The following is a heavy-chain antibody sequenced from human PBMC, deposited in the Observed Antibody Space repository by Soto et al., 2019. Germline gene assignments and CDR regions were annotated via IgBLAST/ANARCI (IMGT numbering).Heavy chain of an antibody. CDR3: ARSGYCTSTSCYTGRGAFDI. J-gene: IGHJ3*02. CDR1: GFTFSSFW. V-gene: IGHV3-7*01. CDR2: IKEDGSEK. D-gene: IGHD2-2*02. Sequence: GGSLRLSCAASGFTFSSFWLSWVRQAPGKGLEWVANIKEDGSEKYYVDSVKGRFTISRDNAKNSLYLQMNSLRAEDTALYYCARSGYCTSTSCYTGRGAFDIWGQGTMVTVSS.